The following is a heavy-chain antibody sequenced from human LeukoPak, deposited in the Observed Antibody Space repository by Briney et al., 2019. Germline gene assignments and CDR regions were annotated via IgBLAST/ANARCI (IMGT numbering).Heavy chain of an antibody. V-gene: IGHV4-4*07. Sequence: PSETLSLTCTVSGGSISSYYWSWIRQPAGKGLEWIGRIYTSGSTNYNPSLKSRVTMSVDTSKNQFSLKLSSVTAADTAVYYCARSYCSSTSCYAWFDPWGQGTLVTVSS. D-gene: IGHD2-2*01. CDR2: IYTSGST. CDR1: GGSISSYY. J-gene: IGHJ5*02. CDR3: ARSYCSSTSCYAWFDP.